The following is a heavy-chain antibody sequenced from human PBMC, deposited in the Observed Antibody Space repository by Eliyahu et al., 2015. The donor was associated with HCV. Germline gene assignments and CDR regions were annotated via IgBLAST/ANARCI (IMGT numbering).Heavy chain of an antibody. CDR3: AREERVPAAIKTNWFDP. CDR1: GYXFTGYX. CDR2: INPNSGGT. V-gene: IGHV1-2*02. Sequence: QVQLVQSGAEVKKPGASVXVSCKASGYXFTGYXMHWVRQAPGQGLEWMGWINPNSGGTNYAQKFQGRVTMTRDTSISTAYMELSRLRSDDTAVYYCAREERVPAAIKTNWFDPWGQGTLVTVSS. J-gene: IGHJ5*02. D-gene: IGHD2-2*02.